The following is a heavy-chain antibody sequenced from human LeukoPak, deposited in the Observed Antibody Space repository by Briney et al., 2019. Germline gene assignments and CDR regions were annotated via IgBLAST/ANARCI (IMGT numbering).Heavy chain of an antibody. Sequence: PGGSLRLSFAAPGFPFSNYGMNGVPQAPGKGLGGVSGITANGGTTYYADSVKGRFTISRDNSKNTVYLQMNSLRAEDTAVYYCANDLGWIQLNLGRGQGTLVTVSS. D-gene: IGHD5-18*01. CDR3: ANDLGWIQLNLG. CDR2: ITANGGTT. J-gene: IGHJ4*02. V-gene: IGHV3-23*01. CDR1: GFPFSNYG.